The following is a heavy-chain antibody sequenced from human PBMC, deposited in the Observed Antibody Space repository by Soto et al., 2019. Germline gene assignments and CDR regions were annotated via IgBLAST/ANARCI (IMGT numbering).Heavy chain of an antibody. CDR1: GYSFTSYW. CDR2: IYPGDSDT. D-gene: IGHD5-18*01. J-gene: IGHJ4*02. Sequence: GESLKISCKGSGYSFTSYWIGWVRQMPGKGLEWMGIIYPGDSDTRYSPSFQGQVTISADKSISTAYLQWSSLKASDTAMYYCARFWEPTAMVTEGTSGFDYWGQGTLVTVSS. V-gene: IGHV5-51*01. CDR3: ARFWEPTAMVTEGTSGFDY.